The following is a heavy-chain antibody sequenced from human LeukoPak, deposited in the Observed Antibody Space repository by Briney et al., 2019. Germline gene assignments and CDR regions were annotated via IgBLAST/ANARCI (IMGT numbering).Heavy chain of an antibody. V-gene: IGHV1-2*02. CDR2: IKPNSGAT. Sequence: GASVKVSCKASGYTFTGYYIHWVRQAPGQGLEWMEWIKPNSGATSFAQKFHGRVTMTRDTSISTAYMELSTLRSDDTAVYYCARGSSNTNGKFPNDYWGQGTLVTVSS. D-gene: IGHD2-2*01. CDR1: GYTFTGYY. CDR3: ARGSSNTNGKFPNDY. J-gene: IGHJ4*02.